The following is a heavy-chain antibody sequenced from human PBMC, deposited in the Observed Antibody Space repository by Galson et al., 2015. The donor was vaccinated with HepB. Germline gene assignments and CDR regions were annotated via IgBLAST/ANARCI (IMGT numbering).Heavy chain of an antibody. J-gene: IGHJ4*02. Sequence: SVKVSCKASGYTFTVNGISWVRQAPGQGLEWMGWISVYNGNTTYAQELQGRVTMTTDTVTTTVYMELRSLRSDDTAVYYCATGGPSSGFYMWGQGTLVTVAS. D-gene: IGHD3-22*01. CDR3: ATGGPSSGFYM. CDR1: GYTFTVNG. CDR2: ISVYNGNT. V-gene: IGHV1-18*04.